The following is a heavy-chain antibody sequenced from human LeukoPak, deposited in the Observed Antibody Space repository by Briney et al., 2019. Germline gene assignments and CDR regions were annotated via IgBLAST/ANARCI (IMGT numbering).Heavy chain of an antibody. CDR3: ARDPVEWELLLDY. Sequence: GGSLRLSCAASGFTFSSYWMGWVRQAPGKRLEWVANMNIDGSEKYYADSAKGRFTISRDNARNSVYLQMNSLSVEDTAVYYCARDPVEWELLLDYWGQGTLVTVSS. D-gene: IGHD1-26*01. CDR2: MNIDGSEK. CDR1: GFTFSSYW. J-gene: IGHJ4*02. V-gene: IGHV3-7*01.